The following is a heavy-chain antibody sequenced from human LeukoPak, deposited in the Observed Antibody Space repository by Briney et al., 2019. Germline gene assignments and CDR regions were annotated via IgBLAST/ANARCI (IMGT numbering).Heavy chain of an antibody. CDR1: GGSISSGGYY. Sequence: SQTLSLTCTVSGGSISSGGYYWSWIRQHPGKGLEWIGYIYYNGSTYYTPSLKNRVTISVATSKNQFSLRLSSVTAVDTAVYYCARGGGGYSWYFDLWGRGTLVTVSS. V-gene: IGHV4-31*03. D-gene: IGHD5-12*01. J-gene: IGHJ2*01. CDR2: IYYNGST. CDR3: ARGGGGYSWYFDL.